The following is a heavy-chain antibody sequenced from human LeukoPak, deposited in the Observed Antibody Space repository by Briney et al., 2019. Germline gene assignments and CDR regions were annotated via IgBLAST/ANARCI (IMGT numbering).Heavy chain of an antibody. Sequence: TSETLSLTCTVSGGSISSYYWSWIRQPPGKGLEWIGYIYTSGSTNYNPSLKSRVTMSVDTSKNQFSLKLSSVTAADTAVYYCAREVAVAGTAFDIWGQGTMVTVSS. CDR3: AREVAVAGTAFDI. D-gene: IGHD6-19*01. CDR1: GGSISSYY. V-gene: IGHV4-4*08. CDR2: IYTSGST. J-gene: IGHJ3*02.